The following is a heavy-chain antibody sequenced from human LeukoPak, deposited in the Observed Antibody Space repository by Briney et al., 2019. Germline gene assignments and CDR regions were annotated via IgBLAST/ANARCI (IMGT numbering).Heavy chain of an antibody. V-gene: IGHV4-39*01. J-gene: IGHJ4*02. CDR3: ARRADCGGDCYSVFDY. CDR2: IYYSGST. CDR1: GGSISSSSYY. D-gene: IGHD2-21*02. Sequence: PSETLSLTCTVSGGSISSSSYYWGWIRQPPGKGLEWIGSIYYSGSTYYNPSLKSRVTISVDTSKNQFSLKLSSVTAADMAVYYCARRADCGGDCYSVFDYWGQGTLVTVSS.